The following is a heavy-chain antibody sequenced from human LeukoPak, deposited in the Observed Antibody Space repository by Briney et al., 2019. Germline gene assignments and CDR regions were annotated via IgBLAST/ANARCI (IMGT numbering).Heavy chain of an antibody. Sequence: GGSLRLSCAASGFTFSSYAMSWVRQAPGKGLEWVSAISGSGGSTYYTDSVKGRFTISRDSSKNTLYLQMNSLRAEDTAVYYCAKGGYSYGHDYWGQGTLVTVSS. V-gene: IGHV3-23*01. CDR1: GFTFSSYA. CDR3: AKGGYSYGHDY. CDR2: ISGSGGST. J-gene: IGHJ4*02. D-gene: IGHD5-18*01.